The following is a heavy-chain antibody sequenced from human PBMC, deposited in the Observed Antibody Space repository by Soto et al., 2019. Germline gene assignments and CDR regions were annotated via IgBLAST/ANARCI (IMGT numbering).Heavy chain of an antibody. CDR1: GFTFARYS. CDR3: ARESEDLTSNFDY. CDR2: ISSTTNYI. Sequence: GGSLRLSCAASGFTFARYSMNWVRQAPGKGLEWVSSISSTTNYIYHGDSMKGRFTISRDNAKNSLYLEMNSLRAEDTAVYYCARESEDLTSNFDYWGQGTLVTVSS. J-gene: IGHJ4*02. V-gene: IGHV3-21*06.